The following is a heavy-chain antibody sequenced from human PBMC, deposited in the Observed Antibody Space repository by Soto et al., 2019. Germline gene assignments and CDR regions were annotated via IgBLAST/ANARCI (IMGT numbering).Heavy chain of an antibody. V-gene: IGHV1-69*06. CDR3: ARDLGRYYDILTGYLYGMDV. CDR2: IIPIFGTA. Sequence: QVQLVQSGAEVKKPGSSVKVSCKASGGTFSSYAISWVRQAPGQGLEWMGGIIPIFGTANYAQKFQGRVTITADKSTSTAYMELSSLRSEDTAVYYCARDLGRYYDILTGYLYGMDVLGQGTTVTVSS. CDR1: GGTFSSYA. J-gene: IGHJ6*02. D-gene: IGHD3-9*01.